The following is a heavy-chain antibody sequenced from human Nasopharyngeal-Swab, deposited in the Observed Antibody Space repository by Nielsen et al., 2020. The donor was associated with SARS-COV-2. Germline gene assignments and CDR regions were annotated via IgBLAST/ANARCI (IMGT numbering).Heavy chain of an antibody. V-gene: IGHV4-59*01. CDR3: ARDHSYYDSNGYYFDY. CDR2: IHSSGTP. CDR1: GGSISSYY. J-gene: IGHJ4*02. Sequence: SETLSLTCTVSGGSISSYYWSWIRQPPGKGLEWIGYIHSSGTPNYNPSLKSRVTMSVDTSKNQFSLMLTSVIAADTAVYYCARDHSYYDSNGYYFDYWGLGTLVTVSS. D-gene: IGHD3-22*01.